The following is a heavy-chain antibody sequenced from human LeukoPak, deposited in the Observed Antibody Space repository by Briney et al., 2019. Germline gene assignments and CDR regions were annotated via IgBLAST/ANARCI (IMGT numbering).Heavy chain of an antibody. J-gene: IGHJ4*02. V-gene: IGHV3-21*01. Sequence: GGSLRLSCAASRFTFSSYSMNWVRQAPGKGLEWVSSISSSGSYIYYADSVKGRFTISRDNAKNSLYLQMNSLRAEDTAVYYCARGGAGITFGGVINSLYFDYWGQGTLVTVSS. D-gene: IGHD3-16*01. CDR3: ARGGAGITFGGVINSLYFDY. CDR1: RFTFSSYS. CDR2: ISSSGSYI.